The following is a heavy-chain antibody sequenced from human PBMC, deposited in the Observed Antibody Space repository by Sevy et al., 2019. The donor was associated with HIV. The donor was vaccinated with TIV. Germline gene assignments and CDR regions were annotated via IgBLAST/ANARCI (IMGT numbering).Heavy chain of an antibody. CDR1: GGSISSSPYY. D-gene: IGHD2-21*01. CDR2: LYHSGST. V-gene: IGHV4-39*02. CDR3: VTPRAFCAHRGGLDWFDP. J-gene: IGHJ5*02. Sequence: SETLSLTCTVSGGSISSSPYYWAWIRQPPGKGPQWIGSLYHSGSTYYNPSLKSRVTMFVDTSRSHFSLKLTSVTAADTAVYYWVTPRAFCAHRGGLDWFDPWGQGTLVTVSS.